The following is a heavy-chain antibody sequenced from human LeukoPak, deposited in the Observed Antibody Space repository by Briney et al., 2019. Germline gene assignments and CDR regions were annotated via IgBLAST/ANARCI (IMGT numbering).Heavy chain of an antibody. V-gene: IGHV1-2*02. Sequence: ASVKVSCNASGYTFTGYYMHWVRQAPGQGLEWMGWINPNSGGTNYAQKFQGRVTMARDTSISTAYMELSRLRSDDTAVYYCARRGYDSSGYYPDYWGQGTLVTVSS. D-gene: IGHD3-22*01. CDR1: GYTFTGYY. CDR3: ARRGYDSSGYYPDY. CDR2: INPNSGGT. J-gene: IGHJ4*02.